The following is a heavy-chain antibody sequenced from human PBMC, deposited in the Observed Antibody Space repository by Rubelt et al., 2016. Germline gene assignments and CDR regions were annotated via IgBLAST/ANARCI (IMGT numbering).Heavy chain of an antibody. Sequence: QVRLVESGGGVVQPGTSLRLSCAASGFTFNIYTIQWVRQAPGKGLEWVAVISDNGSNKSYAISVKGRFTISRDNSQNTLYLQMNSLRVEDTAVYYCARQRGGMDVWGQGTTVTVSS. J-gene: IGHJ6*02. CDR3: ARQRGGMDV. CDR2: ISDNGSNK. CDR1: GFTFNIYT. V-gene: IGHV3-30*04. D-gene: IGHD3-10*01.